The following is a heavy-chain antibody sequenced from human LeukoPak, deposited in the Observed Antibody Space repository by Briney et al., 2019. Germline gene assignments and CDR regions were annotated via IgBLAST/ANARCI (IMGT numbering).Heavy chain of an antibody. J-gene: IGHJ2*01. V-gene: IGHV3-23*01. Sequence: GGSLRLSCAASGFTFSISAMNWVRQAPGKGLEWVSSISSSCDITYYAYSVKGRFTVSRDNPKNTLYLQLNRLRAEDTAVFYCARAPVYYDESRGHLKISNWYLDLWGRGTLVTVSS. CDR1: GFTFSISA. CDR3: ARAPVYYDESRGHLKISNWYLDL. D-gene: IGHD3-22*01. CDR2: ISSSCDIT.